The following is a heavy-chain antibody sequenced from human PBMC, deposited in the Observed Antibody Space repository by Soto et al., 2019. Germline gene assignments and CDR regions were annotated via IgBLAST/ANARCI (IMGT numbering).Heavy chain of an antibody. D-gene: IGHD1-1*01. V-gene: IGHV1-8*01. CDR3: AKVVRGNYRSIRCRFQGNDFYYYMDV. CDR1: GYTFTNYD. CDR2: MNPNSGNT. J-gene: IGHJ6*03. Sequence: QVQLVQSGAEVKKPGASVKVSCKASGYTFTNYDINWVRQASGQGLEWMGWMNPNSGNTGYAQQFQGRVTMTRETSISTAYMELSSLKSDDTAVYYCAKVVRGNYRSIRCRFQGNDFYYYMDVWGNGTTVTVSS.